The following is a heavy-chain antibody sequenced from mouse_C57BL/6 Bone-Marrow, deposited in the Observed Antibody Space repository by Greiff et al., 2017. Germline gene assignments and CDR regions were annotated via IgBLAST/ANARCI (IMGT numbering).Heavy chain of an antibody. Sequence: EVQLQQSGPVLVKPGASVKMSCKASGYTFTDYYMNWVKQSHGKSLEWIGVINPYNGGTSYNQKFKGKATLTVDKSSSTAYMELNSLTSEDSAVYYCASECDGYPYWYFDVWGTGTTVTVSS. V-gene: IGHV1-19*01. CDR2: INPYNGGT. CDR3: ASECDGYPYWYFDV. CDR1: GYTFTDYY. J-gene: IGHJ1*03. D-gene: IGHD2-3*01.